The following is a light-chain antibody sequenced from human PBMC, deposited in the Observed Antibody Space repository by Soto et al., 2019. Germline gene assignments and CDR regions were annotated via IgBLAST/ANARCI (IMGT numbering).Light chain of an antibody. Sequence: IQMTQSPSSLSASVGDTVTITCRASQAIRDDLGWYQQKPRKAPKRLIFGAPILQGGVPSRFSGSGSGTEFTLTISSLHPEDFATYYCLQHDSFPRTFGQGTKVEIK. V-gene: IGKV1-17*01. CDR3: LQHDSFPRT. J-gene: IGKJ1*01. CDR1: QAIRDD. CDR2: GAP.